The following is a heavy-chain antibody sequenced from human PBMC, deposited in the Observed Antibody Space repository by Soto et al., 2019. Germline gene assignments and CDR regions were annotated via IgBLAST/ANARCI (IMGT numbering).Heavy chain of an antibody. CDR3: ARVVRGSYVDY. CDR2: IYYSGST. J-gene: IGHJ4*02. Sequence: QLQLQESGPGLVKPSETLSLTCSVSGGSISSSSYYWGWIRQPPGKGLEWIGSIYYSGSTYYNPSLKRRITRPVETSKNQISLKLSSVTAADTAIYYGARVVRGSYVDYWGQVTLVAVSA. CDR1: GGSISSSSYY. V-gene: IGHV4-39*01. D-gene: IGHD1-26*01.